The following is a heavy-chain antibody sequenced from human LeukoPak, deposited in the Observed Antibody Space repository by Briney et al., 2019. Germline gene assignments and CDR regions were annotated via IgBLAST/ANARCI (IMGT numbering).Heavy chain of an antibody. CDR2: IYYSGST. V-gene: IGHV4-39*01. J-gene: IGHJ4*02. D-gene: IGHD2-2*01. CDR3: ASVTVVPAALDY. Sequence: TSETLSLTCTVSGGSISSSSYYWGWIRQPPGKGLEWIGIIYYSGSTYYNPSLKSRVTISVDTSKNQFSLKLSSVTAADTAVYYCASVTVVPAALDYWGQGTLVTVSS. CDR1: GGSISSSSYY.